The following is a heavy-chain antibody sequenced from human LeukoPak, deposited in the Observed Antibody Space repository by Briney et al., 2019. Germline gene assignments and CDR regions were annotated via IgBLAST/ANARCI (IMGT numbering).Heavy chain of an antibody. V-gene: IGHV3-23*01. CDR3: AKSMTLQWRGFFDL. Sequence: GGSLRLSCAASGFTFSSYAMSWVRQAPGKGLEWVSSISTSGGSTYYADSVKGRFTISRDNSKNTLYLQMNSLRAEDTAVYYCAKSMTLQWRGFFDLWGRGTHVTVSS. J-gene: IGHJ2*01. CDR1: GFTFSSYA. D-gene: IGHD6-19*01. CDR2: ISTSGGST.